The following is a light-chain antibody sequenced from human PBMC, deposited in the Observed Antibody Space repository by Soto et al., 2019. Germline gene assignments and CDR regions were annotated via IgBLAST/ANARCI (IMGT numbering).Light chain of an antibody. V-gene: IGLV2-14*01. J-gene: IGLJ3*02. CDR3: GSLTHSRIWV. Sequence: QSVLTQPASVSGSAEHSITLSCTGPNSDVGCSKYVSWYQQHPGRDPKHMIYEVTNRPSGVSDRFPGSKSDNTDSLTISGLQVEDEAEYFCGSLTHSRIWVFGGGTQLTVL. CDR2: EVT. CDR1: NSDVGCSKY.